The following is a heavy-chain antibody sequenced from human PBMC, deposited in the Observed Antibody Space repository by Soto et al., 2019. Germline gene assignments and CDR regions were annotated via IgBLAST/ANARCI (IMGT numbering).Heavy chain of an antibody. CDR2: IYYSGST. D-gene: IGHD3-3*01. Sequence: SETLSLTCTVSGGSISSYYWSWIRQPPGKGLEWIGYIYYSGSTNYNPSLKSRVTISVDTSKNQFSLKLSSVTAADTAVYYWARVDRYYDFWSGQNWFDPGGQGTLVTVSS. J-gene: IGHJ5*02. V-gene: IGHV4-59*01. CDR1: GGSISSYY. CDR3: ARVDRYYDFWSGQNWFDP.